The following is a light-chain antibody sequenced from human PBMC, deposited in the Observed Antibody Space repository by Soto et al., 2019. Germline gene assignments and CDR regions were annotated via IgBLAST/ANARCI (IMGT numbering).Light chain of an antibody. CDR2: WAS. CDR3: QQYSNTPLT. Sequence: DIVMTQSPDSLAVSLGERATINCKSSQSVLYSSNNENYLAWYQQKPGQPPKLLIYWASTRESGVPDRFSGSGSGTDFTLTISSLQAADVAVYYCQQYSNTPLTFGGGTKVELK. CDR1: QSVLYSSNNENY. J-gene: IGKJ4*01. V-gene: IGKV4-1*01.